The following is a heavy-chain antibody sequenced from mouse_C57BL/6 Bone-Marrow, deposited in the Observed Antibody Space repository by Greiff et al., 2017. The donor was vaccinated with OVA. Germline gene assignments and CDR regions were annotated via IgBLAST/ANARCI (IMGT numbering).Heavy chain of an antibody. CDR1: GYTFTSYW. CDR2: IHPNSGST. J-gene: IGHJ3*01. Sequence: QVQLQQPGAELVKPGASVKLSCKASGYTFTSYWMHWVKQRPGQGLEWIGMIHPNSGSTNYNEKFKSKATLTVDKSSSTAYMQLSSLTSEDSAVYYCAIFVFWNGYYFAWFAYWGQGTLVTVSA. CDR3: AIFVFWNGYYFAWFAY. V-gene: IGHV1-64*01. D-gene: IGHD2-3*01.